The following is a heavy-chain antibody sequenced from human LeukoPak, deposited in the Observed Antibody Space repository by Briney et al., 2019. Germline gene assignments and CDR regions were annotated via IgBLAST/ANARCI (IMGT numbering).Heavy chain of an antibody. CDR1: GGSFSGYY. V-gene: IGHV4-34*01. CDR2: INHSGST. CDR3: TRRGRNNWGEGNDY. Sequence: PSETLSLTCAVYGGSFSGYYWSWIRQLPGKGLEWIGEINHSGSTNYNPSLKSRVTMSVDTSKNQFSLKLSSVTAADTAVYYCTRRGRNNWGEGNDYWGQGTLVTVSS. D-gene: IGHD1-1*01. J-gene: IGHJ4*02.